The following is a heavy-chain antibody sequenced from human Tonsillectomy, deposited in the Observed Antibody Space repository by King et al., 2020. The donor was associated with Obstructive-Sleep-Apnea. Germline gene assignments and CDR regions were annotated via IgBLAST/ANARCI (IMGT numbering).Heavy chain of an antibody. V-gene: IGHV4-59*01. CDR3: ARQANSYLTLGWFDP. D-gene: IGHD1-26*01. J-gene: IGHJ5*02. CDR2: IYSSGTT. CDR1: GGSISGYY. Sequence: HVQLQESGPGLVKPSETLSLTCTVSGGSISGYYWSWIRQPPGKGIEWIAYIYSSGTTNYNPSLKSRVTISVDTSKNLFSLKLNSVTAADTAVYYCARQANSYLTLGWFDPWGQGTLVTVSS.